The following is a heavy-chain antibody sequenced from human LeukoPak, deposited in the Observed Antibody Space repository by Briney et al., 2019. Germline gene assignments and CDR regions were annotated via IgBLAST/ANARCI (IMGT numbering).Heavy chain of an antibody. J-gene: IGHJ6*02. Sequence: GASVKVSCKVSGYTLTELSMHWVRQAPGKGLEWMGGFDPEDGKTIYAQKFQGRVTMTEDTSTDTAYMELSSLRSEDTAVYYCARDGYCSSTSCRFGSYYYYGMDVWGQGTTVTVSS. V-gene: IGHV1-24*01. CDR3: ARDGYCSSTSCRFGSYYYYGMDV. CDR1: GYTLTELS. CDR2: FDPEDGKT. D-gene: IGHD2-2*03.